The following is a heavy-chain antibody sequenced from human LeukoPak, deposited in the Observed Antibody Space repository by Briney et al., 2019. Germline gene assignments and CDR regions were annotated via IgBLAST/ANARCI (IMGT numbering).Heavy chain of an antibody. J-gene: IGHJ3*02. CDR3: ARDGYYGSGSYGAAFDI. Sequence: GSSVEVSCKASGGTFSSYAISWVRQAPGQGLEWMGGIIPIFGTANYAQKFQGRVTITADKSTSTAYMELSSLRSEDTAVYYCARDGYYGSGSYGAAFDIWGQGTMVTVSS. CDR2: IIPIFGTA. V-gene: IGHV1-69*06. D-gene: IGHD3-10*01. CDR1: GGTFSSYA.